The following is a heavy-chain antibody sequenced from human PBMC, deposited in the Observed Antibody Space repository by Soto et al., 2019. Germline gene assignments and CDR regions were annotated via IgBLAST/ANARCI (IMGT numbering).Heavy chain of an antibody. D-gene: IGHD3-10*01. J-gene: IGHJ5*02. V-gene: IGHV3-23*01. CDR3: AEGSGGSGIDP. CDR2: ISGSGGST. Sequence: EVQLLESGGGLVQPGGSLRLSCAASGFTFSSYAMSWVRQAPGKGLEWVSAISGSGGSTYYADSVKGRFTISRDNAKNTLYLQMYSLRAEDTAVYYWAEGSGGSGIDPWGQGTLVTVSS. CDR1: GFTFSSYA.